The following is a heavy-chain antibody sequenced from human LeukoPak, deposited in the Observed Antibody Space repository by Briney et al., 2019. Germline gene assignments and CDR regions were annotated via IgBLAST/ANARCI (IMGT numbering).Heavy chain of an antibody. CDR1: GGSISSGGYY. CDR2: IYYSGST. D-gene: IGHD2-15*01. Sequence: SETLSLTCTVSGGSISSGGYYWSWIRQHPGKGLEWIGYIYYSGSTYYNPSLKSRVTISVDTSKNQFSLKLSSVTAADTAVYYCARASVVVAAAADYWGQGTLVTVSS. J-gene: IGHJ4*02. V-gene: IGHV4-31*03. CDR3: ARASVVVAAAADY.